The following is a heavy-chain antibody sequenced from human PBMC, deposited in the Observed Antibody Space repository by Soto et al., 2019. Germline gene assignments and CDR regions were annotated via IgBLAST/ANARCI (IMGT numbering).Heavy chain of an antibody. CDR2: SIPIFGTA. CDR3: ARASYQAVTGTTSWFDP. V-gene: IGHV1-69*01. D-gene: IGHD1-7*01. Sequence: QVQLVQSGAEVKKPGSSVKVSCKASGGTFSSYAISWVRQAPGQGLEWMGGSIPIFGTANYAQKFQGRVTIPADESTSTAYMELRSLRSEDTAVYYCARASYQAVTGTTSWFDPWGQGTLVTVSS. CDR1: GGTFSSYA. J-gene: IGHJ5*02.